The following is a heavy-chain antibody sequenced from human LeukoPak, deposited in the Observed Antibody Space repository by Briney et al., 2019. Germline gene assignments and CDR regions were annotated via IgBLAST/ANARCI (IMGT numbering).Heavy chain of an antibody. CDR1: GFTFSSYA. J-gene: IGHJ4*02. Sequence: GGSLRLSCAASGFTFSSYAMSWVRQAPGKGLEWVSAISGSGGSTYYADSVKGRFTISRDNSKNTQYLQMNSLRAEDTAVYYCARGPPLSIAARTVNYWGQGTLVTVSS. CDR2: ISGSGGST. CDR3: ARGPPLSIAARTVNY. V-gene: IGHV3-23*01. D-gene: IGHD6-6*01.